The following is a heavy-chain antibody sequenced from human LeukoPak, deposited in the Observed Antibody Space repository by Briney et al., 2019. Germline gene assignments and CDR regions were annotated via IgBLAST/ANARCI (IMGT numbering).Heavy chain of an antibody. CDR2: IDQDGNEN. V-gene: IGHV3-7*01. CDR3: ARDRPHNHFGAGNPKGLDV. J-gene: IGHJ6*02. D-gene: IGHD3-10*01. Sequence: GGSLRLSCAASGFTFSSYGMHWVRQAPGKGLEWVANIDQDGNENYYADSVKGRVTISRDNAERFLFLQMNRLRVEDTAVYYCARDRPHNHFGAGNPKGLDVWGQGTTVTVSS. CDR1: GFTFSSYG.